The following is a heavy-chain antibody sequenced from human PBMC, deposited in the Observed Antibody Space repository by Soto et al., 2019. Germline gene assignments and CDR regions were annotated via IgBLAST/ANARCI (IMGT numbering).Heavy chain of an antibody. CDR3: ARESRAAVAGTRWFDP. J-gene: IGHJ5*02. Sequence: ASVKVSCKASGYTFTSYGISWVRQAPGQGLEWIGWISAYNGNTNYAQKLQGRVTMTTDTSTSTAYMELRSLRSDDTAVYYCARESRAAVAGTRWFDPWGQGTLVTVSS. V-gene: IGHV1-18*01. CDR1: GYTFTSYG. CDR2: ISAYNGNT. D-gene: IGHD6-19*01.